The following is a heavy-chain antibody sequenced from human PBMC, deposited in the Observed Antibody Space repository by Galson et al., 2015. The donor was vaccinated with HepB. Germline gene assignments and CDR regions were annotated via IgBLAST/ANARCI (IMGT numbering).Heavy chain of an antibody. V-gene: IGHV4-59*08. D-gene: IGHD6-19*01. Sequence: TLSLTCTVSGGSISNYYWSWIRQPPGKGLEWIGYIYHSGSTNYNPSLKSRVTISVDTSKNQFSLKLSSVTVADTAMYYCARHDPQALSGTGLFGYWGQGTLVTVSS. J-gene: IGHJ4*02. CDR1: GGSISNYY. CDR2: IYHSGST. CDR3: ARHDPQALSGTGLFGY.